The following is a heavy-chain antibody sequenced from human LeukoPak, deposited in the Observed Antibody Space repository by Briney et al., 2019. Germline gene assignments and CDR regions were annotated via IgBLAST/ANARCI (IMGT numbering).Heavy chain of an antibody. CDR1: GGTFSSYA. V-gene: IGHV1-69*01. CDR2: IIPIFGTA. CDR3: ARTDSSGYYLDY. Sequence: SVKVSCKASGGTFSSYAISWVRQAPGQGLEWMGGIIPIFGTANYAQKFQGRVTITADESTSTAYMELSSLRSEDTAVYYCARTDSSGYYLDYWGQGTQVTVSS. D-gene: IGHD3-22*01. J-gene: IGHJ4*02.